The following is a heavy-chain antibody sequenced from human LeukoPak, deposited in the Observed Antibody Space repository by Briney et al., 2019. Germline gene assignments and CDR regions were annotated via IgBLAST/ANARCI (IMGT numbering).Heavy chain of an antibody. CDR1: GFTFSSYA. CDR3: AKDRDKYCTNGVCYTKIVDY. CDR2: IIGSGGST. D-gene: IGHD2-8*01. V-gene: IGHV3-23*01. J-gene: IGHJ4*02. Sequence: GGSLRLSCAASGFTFSSYAMSWVRQAPGKGLEWVSAIIGSGGSTYYADSVKGRFTISRDNSKNTLYLQMNSLRAEDTAVYYCAKDRDKYCTNGVCYTKIVDYWGQGTLVTVSS.